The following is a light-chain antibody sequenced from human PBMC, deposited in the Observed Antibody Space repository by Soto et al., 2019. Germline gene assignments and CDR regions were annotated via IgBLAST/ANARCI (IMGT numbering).Light chain of an antibody. CDR1: QGIRNY. J-gene: IGKJ4*01. CDR2: SAS. Sequence: DIHLTQSPSSLSASVGDRVTITCRASQGIRNYLGWFQQKPGKAPKSLIHSASSLQSGVPSKFSGSGSGTDFTLTISSREPEDFATYYCQQYLFYPLTFGGGTKVEI. V-gene: IGKV1-16*02. CDR3: QQYLFYPLT.